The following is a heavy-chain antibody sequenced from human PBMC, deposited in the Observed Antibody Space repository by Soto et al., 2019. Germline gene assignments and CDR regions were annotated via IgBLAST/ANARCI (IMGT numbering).Heavy chain of an antibody. Sequence: ASVKVSCKASGYTFASYDINWVRQATGQGLEWMGWMNPNSGNTGYAQKFQGRVTMTRDTSTSTAYMELRSLRSDDTAVYYCARGGIPPGGSDGMYWGQGTLVTVSS. V-gene: IGHV1-8*01. CDR3: ARGGIPPGGSDGMY. CDR2: MNPNSGNT. J-gene: IGHJ4*02. CDR1: GYTFASYD. D-gene: IGHD5-12*01.